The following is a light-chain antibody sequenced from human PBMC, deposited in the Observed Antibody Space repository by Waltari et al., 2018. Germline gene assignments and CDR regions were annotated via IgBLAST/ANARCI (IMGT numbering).Light chain of an antibody. CDR2: GAS. CDR1: QSVSRS. J-gene: IGKJ1*01. Sequence: EIVLTHSPSTPSLSPGDRATLSCRASQSVSRSLAWYQQKPGQAPRLLIYGASTRATGIPERFSGGGSGTDFSLTISRLEPEDFAVYYCQHYVRLPVTFGQGTKVEIK. CDR3: QHYVRLPVT. V-gene: IGKV3-20*01.